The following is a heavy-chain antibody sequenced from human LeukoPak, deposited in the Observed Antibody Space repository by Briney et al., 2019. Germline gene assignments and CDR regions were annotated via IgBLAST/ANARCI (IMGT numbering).Heavy chain of an antibody. Sequence: PSETLSLTCTVSGGSISSYYWSWIRQPPGEGLEWIGYIYYSGSTNYNPSLKSRVTISVDTSKNQFSLKLSSVTAADTAVYYCASHYYDSSGYYYWGQGTLVTVSS. D-gene: IGHD3-22*01. CDR3: ASHYYDSSGYYY. V-gene: IGHV4-59*12. CDR2: IYYSGST. J-gene: IGHJ4*02. CDR1: GGSISSYY.